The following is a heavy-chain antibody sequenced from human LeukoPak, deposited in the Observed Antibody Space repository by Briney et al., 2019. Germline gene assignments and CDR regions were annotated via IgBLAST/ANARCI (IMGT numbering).Heavy chain of an antibody. CDR2: ISYDGSNK. D-gene: IGHD1-26*01. CDR3: ARQQKRIVGATGFDY. CDR1: GFTFSSYG. Sequence: GRSLRLSCAASGFTFSSYGMHWVRQAPGKGLEWVAVISYDGSNKYYADSVKGRFTISRDNSKNTLYLQMNSLRAEDTAVYYCARQQKRIVGATGFDYWGQGTLVTVSS. V-gene: IGHV3-30*03. J-gene: IGHJ4*02.